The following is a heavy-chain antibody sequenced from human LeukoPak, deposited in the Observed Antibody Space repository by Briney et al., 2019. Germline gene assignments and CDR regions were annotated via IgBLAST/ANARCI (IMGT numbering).Heavy chain of an antibody. Sequence: GGSLRLSCAASGFTFSSYGMSWVRQAPGKGLEWVSAISGSGGSTYYADSVKGRFTISRDNSKNTLYLQMNSLRAEDTAVYCCARVLRYCSGGNCYSGGLGYMDVWGKGTTDTISS. V-gene: IGHV3-23*01. J-gene: IGHJ6*03. CDR1: GFTFSSYG. CDR3: ARVLRYCSGGNCYSGGLGYMDV. D-gene: IGHD2-15*01. CDR2: ISGSGGST.